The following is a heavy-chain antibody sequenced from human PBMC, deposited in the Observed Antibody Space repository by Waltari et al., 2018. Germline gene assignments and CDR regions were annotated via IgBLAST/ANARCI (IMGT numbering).Heavy chain of an antibody. V-gene: IGHV4-4*02. CDR3: ARAVDSGYDYRVDY. D-gene: IGHD5-12*01. CDR1: GGSISSSNW. Sequence: QVQLQESGPGLVKPSGTLSLTCAVSGGSISSSNWWSWVRQPPGKGLEWIGEIYHSGSTNYKPSLKGRVTISVEKSKNQFSLKRSSVTAADTAVYYCARAVDSGYDYRVDYWGQGTLVTVSS. CDR2: IYHSGST. J-gene: IGHJ4*02.